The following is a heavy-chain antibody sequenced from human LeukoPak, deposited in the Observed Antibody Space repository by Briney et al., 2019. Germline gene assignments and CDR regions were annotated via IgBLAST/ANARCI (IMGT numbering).Heavy chain of an antibody. D-gene: IGHD3-22*01. V-gene: IGHV3-21*01. CDR2: ISSSSSYI. Sequence: GSLRLSCAASGFTFSSYSMNWVRQAPGKGLEWVSSISSSSSYIYYADSVKGRFTISRDNAKNSLYLQMNSLRAEDTAVYYCAVPLYDSSGYWDFDYWGQGTLVTVSS. CDR3: AVPLYDSSGYWDFDY. J-gene: IGHJ4*02. CDR1: GFTFSSYS.